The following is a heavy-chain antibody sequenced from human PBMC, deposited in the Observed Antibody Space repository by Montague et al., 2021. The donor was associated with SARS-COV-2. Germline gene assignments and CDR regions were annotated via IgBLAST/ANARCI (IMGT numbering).Heavy chain of an antibody. CDR1: GGSISSGGYY. CDR3: AASGRVGSSNTFEY. Sequence: TLSLTCTVSGGSISSGGYYWSWIRQHPGKGLEWIGYIYYSGSTYYNPSLKSRVTISVDTSKNQFSLKLSSVTAADTAVYYCAASGRVGSSNTFEYWGQGVLVTVSS. J-gene: IGHJ4*02. CDR2: IYYSGST. V-gene: IGHV4-31*03. D-gene: IGHD4-11*01.